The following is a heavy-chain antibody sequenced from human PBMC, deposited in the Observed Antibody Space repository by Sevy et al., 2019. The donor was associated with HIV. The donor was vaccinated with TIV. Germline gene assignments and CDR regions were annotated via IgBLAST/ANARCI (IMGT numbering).Heavy chain of an antibody. CDR1: GFTFSSYA. V-gene: IGHV3-30-3*01. D-gene: IGHD5-18*01. CDR2: ISYDVSNK. CDR3: ARELITAKAPIYYYYYGMDV. J-gene: IGHJ6*02. Sequence: GGSLRLSCAASGFTFSSYAMHWVRQAPGKGLEWVAVISYDVSNKYYADSVKGRFTISRDNSKNTLYLQMNSLRAEDTAVYYCARELITAKAPIYYYYYGMDVWGQGTTVTVSS.